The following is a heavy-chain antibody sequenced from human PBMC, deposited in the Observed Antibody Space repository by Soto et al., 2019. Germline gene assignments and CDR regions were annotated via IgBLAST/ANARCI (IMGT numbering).Heavy chain of an antibody. CDR1: GYTFTSYA. Sequence: QVQLVQSGAEEKKPGASVKVSCKASGYTFTSYAMHWVRQAPGHRLEWMGWINAGNGNTKYSQKFQGRVTITRDTSASTAYMELSRLRSEDTAVYYCARADQLLSVYYYYGMDVWGQGTTVTVSS. D-gene: IGHD2-2*01. CDR2: INAGNGNT. CDR3: ARADQLLSVYYYYGMDV. J-gene: IGHJ6*02. V-gene: IGHV1-3*05.